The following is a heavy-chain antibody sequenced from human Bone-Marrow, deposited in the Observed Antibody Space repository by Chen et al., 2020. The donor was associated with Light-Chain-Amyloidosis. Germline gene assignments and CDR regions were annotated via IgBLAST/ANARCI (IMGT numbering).Heavy chain of an antibody. J-gene: IGHJ6*03. CDR3: TRPRTGTTTGAYYYMDV. Sequence: QVQRQEAGPGRGKRSETLYPTCTVSGGSVSRSASNGGWIRQPPGKGLEWIGHIYHSGSTYYNPSLKSRVSLSVDTTKNQFSLNLGSVTAADTAVYYCTRPRTGTTTGAYYYMDVWGKGTTVIVSS. CDR2: IYHSGST. V-gene: IGHV4-39*01. D-gene: IGHD1-7*01. CDR1: GGSVSRSASN.